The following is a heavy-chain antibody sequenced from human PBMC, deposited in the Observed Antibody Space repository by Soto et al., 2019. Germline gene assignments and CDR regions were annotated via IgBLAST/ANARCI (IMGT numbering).Heavy chain of an antibody. J-gene: IGHJ3*02. D-gene: IGHD5-12*01. V-gene: IGHV1-46*01. CDR3: AGGPLGDGYNDAFDI. CDR2: INPSGGSK. Sequence: QVQLVQSGAEVKKPGASVKVSCKASGYTFTSYYMHWVRQAPGQGLEWMGIINPSGGSKSYAQKCPGRVTMTRDPSTSTVYMELRSLRSEDTAVHYCAGGPLGDGYNDAFDIWGQGTMVTASS. CDR1: GYTFTSYY.